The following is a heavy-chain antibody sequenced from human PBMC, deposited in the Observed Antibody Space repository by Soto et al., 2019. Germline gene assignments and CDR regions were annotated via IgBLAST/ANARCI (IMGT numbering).Heavy chain of an antibody. CDR3: AAARWELLVDYYYGMDV. Sequence: SVKVSCKASGVTFTSSAVQWVRQARGQRLEWIGWIVVGSGNTNYAQKFQERVTITRDMSTSTAYMELSSLRSEDTAVYYCAAARWELLVDYYYGMDVWGQGTTVTVSS. D-gene: IGHD1-26*01. J-gene: IGHJ6*02. V-gene: IGHV1-58*01. CDR1: GVTFTSSA. CDR2: IVVGSGNT.